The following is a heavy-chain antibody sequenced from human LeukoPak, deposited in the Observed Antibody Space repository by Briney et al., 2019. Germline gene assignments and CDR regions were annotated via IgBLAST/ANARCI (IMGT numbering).Heavy chain of an antibody. CDR2: ISYDGSNK. V-gene: IGHV3-30-3*01. CDR3: ARKVVITSDYYFDH. J-gene: IGHJ4*02. D-gene: IGHD3-22*01. CDR1: GFTFSSYA. Sequence: PGGSLRLSCAASGFTFSSYAMHWVRQAPGKGLEWVAVISYDGSNKYYADSVKGRFTISRDNSKNTLYLQMNSLRAEDTAVYYCARKVVITSDYYFDHWGQGTLVTVSS.